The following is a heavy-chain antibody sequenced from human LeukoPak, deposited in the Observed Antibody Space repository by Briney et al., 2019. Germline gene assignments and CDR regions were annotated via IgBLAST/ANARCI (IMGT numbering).Heavy chain of an antibody. Sequence: GGSLRLSCAASGFTFSDYALGWVRQAPGRGLEWVATLSGSGAGTYYSDSVQGRFTISRDNSKNTLYLQMNSLRAEDTAVYYCASVPYSSSWLSFDYWGQGTLVTVSS. CDR2: LSGSGAGT. CDR1: GFTFSDYA. J-gene: IGHJ4*02. D-gene: IGHD6-13*01. V-gene: IGHV3-23*01. CDR3: ASVPYSSSWLSFDY.